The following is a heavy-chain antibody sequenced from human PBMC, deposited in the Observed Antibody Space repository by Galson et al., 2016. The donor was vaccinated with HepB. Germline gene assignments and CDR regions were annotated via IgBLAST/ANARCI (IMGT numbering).Heavy chain of an antibody. D-gene: IGHD3-3*01. Sequence: SVKVSCKASGGTFSSNVFSWVRLAPGQGLEWLGGIIPSFATPSYAQKFQGRVTINEDESTSTAYMELTSLRSEDTAVYYCATDGDFLSGLHYWGQGTLVIVSS. CDR3: ATDGDFLSGLHY. V-gene: IGHV1-69*13. CDR1: GGTFSSNV. CDR2: IIPSFATP. J-gene: IGHJ4*02.